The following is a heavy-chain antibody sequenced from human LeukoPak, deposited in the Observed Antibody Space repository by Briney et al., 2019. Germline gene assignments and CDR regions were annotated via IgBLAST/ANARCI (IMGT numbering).Heavy chain of an antibody. CDR3: ARHRGYYDSSGSNLWFDP. Sequence: GESLKISCKGFGYSFTRNWIGWVRQMPGKGLEWMGIIYPGDSDTRYSPSFQGQVTISADKSISTAYLQWSSLKASDTAMYYCARHRGYYDSSGSNLWFDPWGQGTLVTVSS. J-gene: IGHJ5*02. CDR1: GYSFTRNW. CDR2: IYPGDSDT. V-gene: IGHV5-51*01. D-gene: IGHD3-22*01.